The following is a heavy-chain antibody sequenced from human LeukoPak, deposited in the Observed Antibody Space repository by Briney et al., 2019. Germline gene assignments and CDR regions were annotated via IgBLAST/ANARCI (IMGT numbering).Heavy chain of an antibody. J-gene: IGHJ4*02. CDR3: ARDGGRDYYDTPY. CDR2: IIPIFGTA. Sequence: ASVKVSCKASGGTFSNYAISWVRQAPGQGLEWMGGIIPIFGTANYAQKFRGRVTITADKSTRTAYMELSSLRSEDTAVYYCARDGGRDYYDTPYWGQGTLVTVSS. V-gene: IGHV1-69*06. CDR1: GGTFSNYA. D-gene: IGHD3-22*01.